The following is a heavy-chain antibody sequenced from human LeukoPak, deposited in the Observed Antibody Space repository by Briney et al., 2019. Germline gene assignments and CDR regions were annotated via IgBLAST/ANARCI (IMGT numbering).Heavy chain of an antibody. D-gene: IGHD2-15*01. CDR3: ARDRIVVVVAATPLFDY. CDR2: ISSSSSYI. Sequence: GGSLRLSCAASGFTFSSYSMNWVRQAPGKGLEWVSSISSSSSYIYYADSVKGRFTISRDNAKNSLYLQMNSLRAEDTAVYYCARDRIVVVVAATPLFDYWGQGTLVTVSS. J-gene: IGHJ4*02. V-gene: IGHV3-21*01. CDR1: GFTFSSYS.